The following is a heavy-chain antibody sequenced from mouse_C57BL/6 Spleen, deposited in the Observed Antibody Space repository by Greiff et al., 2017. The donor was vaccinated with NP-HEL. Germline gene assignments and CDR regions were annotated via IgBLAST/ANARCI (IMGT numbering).Heavy chain of an antibody. CDR1: GYTFTSYW. Sequence: QVQLQQPGTELVKPGASVKLSCKASGYTFTSYWMHWVKQRPGQGLEWIGNINPSNGGPNYNEKFKSKATLTVDKSSSTAYMQLSSLTSEDSAVYYCARRIYYYGSSYWYFDVWGTGTTVTVSS. CDR3: ARRIYYYGSSYWYFDV. CDR2: INPSNGGP. D-gene: IGHD1-1*01. V-gene: IGHV1-53*01. J-gene: IGHJ1*03.